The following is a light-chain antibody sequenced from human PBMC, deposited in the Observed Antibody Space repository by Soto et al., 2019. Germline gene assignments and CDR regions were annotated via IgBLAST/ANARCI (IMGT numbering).Light chain of an antibody. CDR2: GAS. V-gene: IGKV3-20*01. J-gene: IGKJ5*01. CDR3: QHYGSSLPIT. Sequence: SPGTLSLSPGDRATLSCRASQSVSSSYLAWYQQKPGQAPRLLISGASSRATGIPDRFSGSGSGTDFTLTISRLEPEDFAVYFCQHYGSSLPITIGQGTRLEIK. CDR1: QSVSSSY.